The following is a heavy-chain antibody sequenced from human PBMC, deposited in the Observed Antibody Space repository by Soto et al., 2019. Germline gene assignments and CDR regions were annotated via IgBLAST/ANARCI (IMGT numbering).Heavy chain of an antibody. V-gene: IGHV2-5*02. J-gene: IGHJ5*02. D-gene: IGHD3-10*01. CDR1: GFSLTTTGVG. CDR2: IYWDDGK. CDR3: ARVLLWFVETYNWFDP. Sequence: QITWKESGPTLVKPAQTLTLTCTFSGFSLTTTGVGVGWIRQSPGKALEWLALIYWDDGKRFSPSLKSRLTITKDTPKNQVVLTMTNMDPVDTATYYCARVLLWFVETYNWFDPWVQGTLVTVSS.